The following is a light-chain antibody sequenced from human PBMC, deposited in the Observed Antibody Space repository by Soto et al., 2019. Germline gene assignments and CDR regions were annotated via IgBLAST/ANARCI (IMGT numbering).Light chain of an antibody. CDR3: QHPKWA. J-gene: IGKJ1*01. V-gene: IGKV1-9*01. CDR2: AAS. CDR1: QDISGY. Sequence: IQLTQSPSSLSASVGDRVTITCRASQDISGYVAWYQQRPGRAPQLLIYAASALQTGVPSRFIGSGSGTDFTLTITSLQPEDFGTYYCQHPKWAFGQGTTVEI.